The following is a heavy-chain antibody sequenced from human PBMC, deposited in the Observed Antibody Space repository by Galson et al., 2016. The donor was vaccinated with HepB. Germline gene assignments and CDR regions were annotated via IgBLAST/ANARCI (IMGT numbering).Heavy chain of an antibody. D-gene: IGHD3-3*01. CDR1: GFTFSSNP. J-gene: IGHJ6*02. CDR3: ARDNGRALRLLEWTYHYHGMDV. V-gene: IGHV3-23*01. Sequence: SLRLSCAASGFTFSSNPMTWVRPAPGKGLEWVSTISGSGDSTYYADAVKGRFAISRDNSKNPLYLQIHSLKAEHTAVYYCARDNGRALRLLEWTYHYHGMDVWRQGTTVTVSS. CDR2: ISGSGDST.